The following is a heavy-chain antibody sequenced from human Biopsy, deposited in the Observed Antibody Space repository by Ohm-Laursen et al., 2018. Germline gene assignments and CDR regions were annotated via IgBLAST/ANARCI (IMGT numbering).Heavy chain of an antibody. Sequence: SLRLSCAAPGFTFSSYGMSRVRQAPGKGLQWVAVMWSDGINKNYADSVRGRFTVSRDNSNNVLYLQMSSLRDEDSAVYYCARDDDTTGHYMILNHWGQGTLVTVSS. D-gene: IGHD3-9*01. CDR1: GFTFSSYG. CDR3: ARDDDTTGHYMILNH. J-gene: IGHJ5*02. CDR2: MWSDGINK. V-gene: IGHV3-33*08.